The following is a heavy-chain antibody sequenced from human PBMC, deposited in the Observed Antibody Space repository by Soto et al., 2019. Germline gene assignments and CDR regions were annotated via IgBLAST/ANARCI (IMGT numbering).Heavy chain of an antibody. CDR2: ISPDGSTT. V-gene: IGHV3-74*01. J-gene: IGHJ2*01. CDR1: GFTVSTYW. Sequence: EVQLVESGGGLVQPGGSLRLSCAASGFTVSTYWMHWVRQDPGKGLMWVSRISPDGSTTTYADPVRGRFTISRDTAENTLYLQMNSLRVEDTAVYYCAKDRVNYSDYGRYFDLWGRGTLVTISP. D-gene: IGHD4-17*01. CDR3: AKDRVNYSDYGRYFDL.